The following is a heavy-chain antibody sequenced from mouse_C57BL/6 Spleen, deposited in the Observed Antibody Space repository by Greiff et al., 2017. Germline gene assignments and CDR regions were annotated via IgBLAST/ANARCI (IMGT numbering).Heavy chain of an antibody. CDR1: GYTFTSYG. CDR2: IYPRSGNT. D-gene: IGHD1-1*01. Sequence: QVQLQQSGAELARPGASVKLSCKASGYTFTSYGISWVKQRTGQGLVWIGEIYPRSGNTYYNEKFKGKATLTADKSSSTAYMELRSLTSEDSAVYFCPLLTTVPFAYWGQGTLVTVS. CDR3: PLLTTVPFAY. J-gene: IGHJ3*01. V-gene: IGHV1-81*01.